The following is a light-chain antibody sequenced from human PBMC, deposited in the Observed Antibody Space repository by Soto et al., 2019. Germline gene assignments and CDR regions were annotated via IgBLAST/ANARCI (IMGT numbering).Light chain of an antibody. CDR2: GAS. CDR3: QQYASSPPKT. J-gene: IGKJ1*01. Sequence: EIVLTQSPGTLSLSTGERATLSCRASQSVSSSYLAWYQQKPGQAPRLLIYGASSRAIGIPDRFSGSGSGTDFTLTISRLEPEDFAAYYCQQYASSPPKTFGQGTKV. CDR1: QSVSSSY. V-gene: IGKV3-20*01.